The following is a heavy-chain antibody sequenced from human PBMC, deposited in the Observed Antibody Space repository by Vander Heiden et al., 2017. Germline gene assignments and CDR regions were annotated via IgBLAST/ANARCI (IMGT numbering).Heavy chain of an antibody. Sequence: EVQLVESGGASVQPGGSLRLSCAASGFSFSIYDRHWVRQATGKGLEWVSAVDTAGDTYYAGSVKGRFTISRENAKNSLYLQMNSLRGGDTAVYYCARARSGGWFDPWGQGTLVTVSS. D-gene: IGHD6-19*01. CDR3: ARARSGGWFDP. CDR2: VDTAGDT. CDR1: GFSFSIYD. J-gene: IGHJ5*02. V-gene: IGHV3-13*01.